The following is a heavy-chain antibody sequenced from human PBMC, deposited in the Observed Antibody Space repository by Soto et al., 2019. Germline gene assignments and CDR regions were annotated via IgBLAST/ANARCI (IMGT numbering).Heavy chain of an antibody. CDR2: ISYDGSNK. D-gene: IGHD3-22*01. CDR3: AKDLNYYDSSGKLDPGPHYYYYGMDV. CDR1: GFTFSSYG. V-gene: IGHV3-30*18. J-gene: IGHJ6*02. Sequence: PGGSLRLSCAASGFTFSSYGMHWVRQAPGKGLEWVAVISYDGSNKYYADSVKGRFTISRDNSKNTLYLQMNSLRAEDTAVYYCAKDLNYYDSSGKLDPGPHYYYYGMDVWGQGTTVTVSS.